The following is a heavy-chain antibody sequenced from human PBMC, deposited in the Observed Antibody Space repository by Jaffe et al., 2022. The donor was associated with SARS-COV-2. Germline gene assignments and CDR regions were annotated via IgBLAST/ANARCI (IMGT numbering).Heavy chain of an antibody. J-gene: IGHJ4*02. V-gene: IGHV3-30*04. CDR2: TSYDGTKN. CDR1: GFGFSGFA. D-gene: IGHD3-9*01. CDR3: ARDPDHGDWYYFDY. Sequence: QVHLVESGGGVVQPGKSLRLSCEASGFGFSGFAMHWLRQSPGKGLEWVAATSYDGTKNTYSDSVKGRFTTSRDNSKNMLYLHMSRLRPQDTAVYYCARDPDHGDWYYFDYWGQGALVTVSS.